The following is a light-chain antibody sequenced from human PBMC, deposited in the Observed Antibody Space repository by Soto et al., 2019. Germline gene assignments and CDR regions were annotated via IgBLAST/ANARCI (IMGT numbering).Light chain of an antibody. J-gene: IGKJ1*01. Sequence: DIQVTQSPPSLSASVGDRVTITCRASRDIDNSLAWYQQVPGKAPKLLIYAASTLQSGVPSRFRGSGSGTSFILTITSLQPEDVATYYCQKYKKAPWIFGQGTKV. CDR3: QKYKKAPWI. CDR1: RDIDNS. CDR2: AAS. V-gene: IGKV1-27*01.